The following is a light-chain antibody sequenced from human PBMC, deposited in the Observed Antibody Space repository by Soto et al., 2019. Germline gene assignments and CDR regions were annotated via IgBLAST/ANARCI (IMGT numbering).Light chain of an antibody. J-gene: IGKJ1*01. Sequence: EIVMTQSPATLSVSPGEGGTLSCRATESVNTNVAWYQQKPGQAPRLLIYSASIRATGTPAGFSGSGSGTEFTLTISSLQSEDVAVYYCQQYNNWPLTFGQGTRWIS. CDR2: SAS. CDR1: ESVNTN. CDR3: QQYNNWPLT. V-gene: IGKV3-15*01.